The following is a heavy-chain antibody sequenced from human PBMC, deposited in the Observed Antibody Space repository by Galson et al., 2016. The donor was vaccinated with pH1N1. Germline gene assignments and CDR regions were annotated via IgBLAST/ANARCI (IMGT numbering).Heavy chain of an antibody. J-gene: IGHJ4*02. CDR3: ARDSGRETHFDY. D-gene: IGHD6-19*01. V-gene: IGHV3-7*03. CDR1: GFTFSSYW. Sequence: SLRLSCAASGFTFSSYWMSWVRQAPGKGLEWVANIKQDGNEKYYVDSVKGRFTISRDNAKNSLYLQMNSLRAEDTAVYYCARDSGRETHFDYWGRGTLVTVSS. CDR2: IKQDGNEK.